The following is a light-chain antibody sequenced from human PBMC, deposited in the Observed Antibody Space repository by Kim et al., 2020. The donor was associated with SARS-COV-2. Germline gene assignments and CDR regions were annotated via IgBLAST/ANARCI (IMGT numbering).Light chain of an antibody. Sequence: DIQMTQSPSTLSASVGDRVTITCRASQSISNRLAWHQQKPGKAPKLLIYDASSLESGVPSRFSGSGSGTEFTLTISSLQPDDFATYYCQHYNSYSNTFGQGTKLEIK. CDR3: QHYNSYSNT. CDR1: QSISNR. CDR2: DAS. V-gene: IGKV1-5*01. J-gene: IGKJ2*01.